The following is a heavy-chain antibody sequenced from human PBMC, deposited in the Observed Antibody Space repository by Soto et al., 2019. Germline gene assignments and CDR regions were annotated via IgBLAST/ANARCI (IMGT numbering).Heavy chain of an antibody. V-gene: IGHV3-23*01. CDR2: ISGSGVST. D-gene: IGHD3-10*01. Sequence: EVQLLESGGGLVQPGGSLRLSCAASGFTFSSYAMSWVRQSPGKGLEWVSAISGSGVSTYYADSVKGLFTISRDNSKNTLYLQMNSLRAEDTAVYYCATASGWFGEFGYWGQGTLVTVSS. CDR1: GFTFSSYA. J-gene: IGHJ4*02. CDR3: ATASGWFGEFGY.